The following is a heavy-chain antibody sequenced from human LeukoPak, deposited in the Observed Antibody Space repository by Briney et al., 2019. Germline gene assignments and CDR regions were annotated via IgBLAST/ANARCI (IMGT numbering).Heavy chain of an antibody. CDR3: ARQLRGEAVAGHLQPFDY. V-gene: IGHV4-59*08. CDR1: GGSISSYY. Sequence: ASETLSLTCTVSGGSISSYYWNWIRPPPGKGLEWIGYIYYSGSTNYNPALKSRVTISVDTSKNQFSLKLSSVTAADTAVYFCARQLRGEAVAGHLQPFDYWGQGTLVTVSS. CDR2: IYYSGST. D-gene: IGHD6-19*01. J-gene: IGHJ4*02.